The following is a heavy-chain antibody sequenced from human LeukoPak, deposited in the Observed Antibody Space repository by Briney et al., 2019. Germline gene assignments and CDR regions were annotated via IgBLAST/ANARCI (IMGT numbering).Heavy chain of an antibody. Sequence: RPSETLSLTCTVSGGSISSYYWSWIRQPPGKGLEWIGYIYYSGSTNYNPSLKSRVTISVDTSKNQFSLKLSSVTAADTAVYYCARALSGWFGELSPHFDYWGQGTLVTVSS. CDR2: IYYSGST. J-gene: IGHJ4*02. V-gene: IGHV4-59*01. CDR3: ARALSGWFGELSPHFDY. CDR1: GGSISSYY. D-gene: IGHD3-10*01.